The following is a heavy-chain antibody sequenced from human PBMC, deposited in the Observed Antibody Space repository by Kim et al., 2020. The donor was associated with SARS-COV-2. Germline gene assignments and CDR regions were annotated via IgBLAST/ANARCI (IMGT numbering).Heavy chain of an antibody. J-gene: IGHJ3*02. V-gene: IGHV3-30*04. D-gene: IGHD1-26*01. CDR3: GRVGGGNVVGAFDI. CDR2: ISYDGSNK. Sequence: GGSLRLSCAASGFTFSSYAMHWVRQAPGKGLEWVAVISYDGSNKYYADSVKGRFTISRDNSKNTLYLQMNSLRAEDTAVYYCGRVGGGNVVGAFDIWGQGAMVTLSS. CDR1: GFTFSSYA.